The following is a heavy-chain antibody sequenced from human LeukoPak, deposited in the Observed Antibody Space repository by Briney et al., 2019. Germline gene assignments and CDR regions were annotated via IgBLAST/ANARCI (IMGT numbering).Heavy chain of an antibody. CDR1: GGSISSYY. D-gene: IGHD6-13*01. V-gene: IGHV4-59*08. J-gene: IGHJ1*01. CDR3: ARGLGNTAAGPLIYFQH. Sequence: SETLSLTCTVSGGSISSYYWSWIRQPPGKGLEWIGYIYYSGSTNYNPSLKSRVTISVDTSKNQFSLKLSSVTAADTAVYYCARGLGNTAAGPLIYFQHWGQGTLVTVSS. CDR2: IYYSGST.